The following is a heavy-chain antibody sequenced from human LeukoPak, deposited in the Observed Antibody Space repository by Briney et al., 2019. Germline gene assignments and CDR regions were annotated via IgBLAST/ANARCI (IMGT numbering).Heavy chain of an antibody. CDR1: GGSISSNSYY. D-gene: IGHD3-10*01. CDR2: IYYSGST. V-gene: IGHV4-39*01. CDR3: ARTRYYYNSRSYGAPYYFDY. Sequence: PSETLSLTCTVSGGSISSNSYYWGWIRQPPGKGLEWIGSIYYSGSTYYNPSLKSRITISVDTSKNQFSLKLSSVTAADTAVYYCARTRYYYNSRSYGAPYYFDYWGQGTLVTVSS. J-gene: IGHJ4*02.